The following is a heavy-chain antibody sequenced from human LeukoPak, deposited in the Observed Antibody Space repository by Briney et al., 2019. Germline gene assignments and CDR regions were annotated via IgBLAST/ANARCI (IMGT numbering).Heavy chain of an antibody. CDR3: ARGRDGYTKVFDY. D-gene: IGHD5-24*01. CDR1: GGSISSYY. Sequence: SETLSLTCTVSGGSISSYYWSWIRQPPGKGLEWIGYIYHSGSTNYSPSLKSRVTMSVDTSKNQFSLKLSSVNAADTAVYYCARGRDGYTKVFDYWGQGTLVTVSS. V-gene: IGHV4-59*01. J-gene: IGHJ4*02. CDR2: IYHSGST.